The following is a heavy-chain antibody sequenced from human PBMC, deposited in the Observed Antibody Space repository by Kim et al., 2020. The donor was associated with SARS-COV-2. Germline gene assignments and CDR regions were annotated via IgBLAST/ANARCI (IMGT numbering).Heavy chain of an antibody. CDR3: ARLGDAYYYDSSGSKPGDY. D-gene: IGHD3-22*01. CDR1: GYSFTSYW. J-gene: IGHJ4*02. V-gene: IGHV5-51*01. CDR2: IYPGDSDT. Sequence: GESLKISCKGSGYSFTSYWIGWVRQMPGKGLEWMGIIYPGDSDTRYSPSFQGQVTISADKSISTAYLQWSSLKASDTAMYYCARLGDAYYYDSSGSKPGDYWGQGTLVTVSS.